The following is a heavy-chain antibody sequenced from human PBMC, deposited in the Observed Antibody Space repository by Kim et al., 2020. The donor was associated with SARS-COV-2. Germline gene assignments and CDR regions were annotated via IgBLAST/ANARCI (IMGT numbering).Heavy chain of an antibody. CDR3: ARDYYGSRGYYFGGY. D-gene: IGHD3-22*01. Sequence: GGSLRLSCAASGFTFSGFSMNWVCQAPGKGLEWVSYISSSSNTISYADSVKGRFTIYRDNAKSSLFLQMNSLRDEDTAVYYCARDYYGSRGYYFGGYWGQGTLATVSS. CDR1: GFTFSGFS. CDR2: ISSSSNTI. V-gene: IGHV3-48*02. J-gene: IGHJ4*02.